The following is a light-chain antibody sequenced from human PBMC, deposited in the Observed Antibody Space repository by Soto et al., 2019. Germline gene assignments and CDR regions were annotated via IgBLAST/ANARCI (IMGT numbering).Light chain of an antibody. CDR1: SSNIGSNT. CDR3: AAWDDRLNGRV. V-gene: IGLV1-44*01. CDR2: SNN. J-gene: IGLJ2*01. Sequence: QAVVTQPPSASGTPGQRVTISCSGSSSNIGSNTVNWYQQLPGTAPKLLIYSNNQRPSGVPDRFSGSKSGTSASLAISGLQSEDEADYYCAAWDDRLNGRVFGGGTKVTVL.